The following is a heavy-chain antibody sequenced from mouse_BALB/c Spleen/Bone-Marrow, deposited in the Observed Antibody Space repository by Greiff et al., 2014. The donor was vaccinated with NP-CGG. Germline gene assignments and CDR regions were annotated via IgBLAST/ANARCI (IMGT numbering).Heavy chain of an antibody. D-gene: IGHD1-2*01. CDR2: IYPGDGDT. CDR3: ARRDYGIRENYYAMDY. Sequence: VNLVESGAELARPGASVKLSCKASGYTFTSYWMQWVKQRPGQGLEWIGAIYPGDGDTRYTQKFKGKATLTADKSSSTAYMQLSSLASEDSAVYYCARRDYGIRENYYAMDYWGQGTSVTVSS. CDR1: GYTFTSYW. V-gene: IGHV1-87*01. J-gene: IGHJ4*01.